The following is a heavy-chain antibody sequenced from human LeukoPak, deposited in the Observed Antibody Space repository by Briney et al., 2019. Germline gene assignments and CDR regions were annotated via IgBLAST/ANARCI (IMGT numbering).Heavy chain of an antibody. V-gene: IGHV3-30-3*01. Sequence: PGGSLRLSCAASGFTFSSYAMHWVRQAPGKGLEWVAVISYDGSNKYYADSVKGRFTISRDNFKNTLYLQMNSLRAEDTAVYYCARDETGYWGQGTLVTVSS. J-gene: IGHJ4*02. CDR2: ISYDGSNK. CDR3: ARDETGY. D-gene: IGHD3-9*01. CDR1: GFTFSSYA.